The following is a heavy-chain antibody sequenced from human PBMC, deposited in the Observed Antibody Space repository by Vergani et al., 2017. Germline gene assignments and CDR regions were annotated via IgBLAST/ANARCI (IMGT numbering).Heavy chain of an antibody. J-gene: IGHJ4*02. D-gene: IGHD3-22*01. CDR2: ISGSGGST. CDR1: GFTFSTYA. CDR3: AGRQGTSAYYYGGFDY. Sequence: EVHLLESGGGLVQSGGSLRLSCAASGFTFSTYAVSWVRQAPGRGLAWVSSISGSGGSTYYADSVKGRFTISRDNSKNTLSLQMNSLTAGDTAIYYCAGRQGTSAYYYGGFDYWGQGILVTVSS. V-gene: IGHV3-23*01.